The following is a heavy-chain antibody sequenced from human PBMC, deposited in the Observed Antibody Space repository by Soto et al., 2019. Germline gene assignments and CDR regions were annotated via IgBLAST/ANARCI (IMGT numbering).Heavy chain of an antibody. CDR1: GGTFSSYG. CDR3: ARENYYGSGSYYRDAFDI. Sequence: SVKVSCKASGGTFSSYGIHWVRQAPGQGLERMGGIIPMSGTANYAQNFQGRVAISVDESTRAAYMELRSLKSEDTAMYYCARENYYGSGSYYRDAFDIWGQGTMVTVSS. J-gene: IGHJ3*02. CDR2: IIPMSGTA. V-gene: IGHV1-69*13. D-gene: IGHD3-10*01.